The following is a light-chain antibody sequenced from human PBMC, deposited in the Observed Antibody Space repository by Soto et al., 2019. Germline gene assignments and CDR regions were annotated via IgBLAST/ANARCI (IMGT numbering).Light chain of an antibody. J-gene: IGLJ1*01. CDR2: DNN. CDR1: GSNIGAGYD. V-gene: IGLV1-40*01. Sequence: QSALTQPPSVSGAPGPRVIISCAGGGSNIGAGYDFHWYQQLPGTAPRLLIYDNNKRPSGVPARVSVSKSDTSAPLAITGLQPEDEADYYRQSYDSSLSGSYVFGTGTKVTVL. CDR3: QSYDSSLSGSYV.